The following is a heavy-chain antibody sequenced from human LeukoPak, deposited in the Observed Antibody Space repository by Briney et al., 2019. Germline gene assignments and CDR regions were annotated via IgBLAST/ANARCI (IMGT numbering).Heavy chain of an antibody. D-gene: IGHD3-10*01. J-gene: IGHJ3*02. Sequence: SETLSLTCTVSGVSISSYYWSWIRQPPGKGLEWIGYIYYSGSTNYNPSLKSRVTISVDTSKNQFSLKLSSVTAAVTAVYYCARTYYYGSGSYSGAFDIWGQGTMVTVSS. CDR2: IYYSGST. V-gene: IGHV4-59*01. CDR1: GVSISSYY. CDR3: ARTYYYGSGSYSGAFDI.